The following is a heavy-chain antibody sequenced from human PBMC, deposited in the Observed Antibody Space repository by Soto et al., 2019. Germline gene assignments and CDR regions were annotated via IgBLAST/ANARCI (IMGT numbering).Heavy chain of an antibody. D-gene: IGHD3-16*02. CDR1: GGSIGSYY. CDR2: IDYRGTT. J-gene: IGHJ6*02. CDR3: ARDRSRVHYGMDV. Sequence: SETLSLTCTVSGGSIGSYYWGWVRRPPGKCLEWIGYIDYRGTTKYNPSLRSRVTMSVDTSKSRFSLRLTSVSAADTAVYYCARDRSRVHYGMDVWGLGXTVTVSS. V-gene: IGHV4-59*01.